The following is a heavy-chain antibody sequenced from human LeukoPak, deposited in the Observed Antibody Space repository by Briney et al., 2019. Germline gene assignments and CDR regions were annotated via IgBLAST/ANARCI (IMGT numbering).Heavy chain of an antibody. CDR1: GDFFSGYH. V-gene: IGHV4-34*01. CDR3: ATKGYYYMDV. Sequence: SETLSLTCAVQGDFFSGYHWSWIRQPPGKGLEWIGEINHSGGTNYNPSLKSRVTISVDTSKNQFSLKLGSVTAADTAVYYCATKGYYYMDVWGKGTTVTVSS. CDR2: INHSGGT. J-gene: IGHJ6*03.